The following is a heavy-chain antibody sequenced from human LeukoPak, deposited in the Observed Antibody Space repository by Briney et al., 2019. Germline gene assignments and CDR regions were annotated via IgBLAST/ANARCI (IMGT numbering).Heavy chain of an antibody. CDR1: GLTFTKAW. CDR3: AKIIYSNYGYFDY. D-gene: IGHD4-11*01. V-gene: IGHV3-15*01. Sequence: GGSLRLSCAASGLTFTKAWMTWVRQAPGEGLEWVGRIKSNTDGGTTDYAAPVKGRFTISRDDSKNTLYLQMNSLRAEDTAVYYCAKIIYSNYGYFDYWGQGILVTVSS. J-gene: IGHJ4*02. CDR2: IKSNTDGGTT.